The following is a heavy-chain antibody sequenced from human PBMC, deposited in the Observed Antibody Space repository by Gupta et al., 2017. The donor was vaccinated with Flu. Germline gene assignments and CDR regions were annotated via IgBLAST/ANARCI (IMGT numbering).Heavy chain of an antibody. Sequence: WVLRVSGQRLEWIGWIVVGSAKTNFSQKCQEKVTLTRDMSTSTVYMEMSSVRSEDTAMYYCAAASYYDSSGYDKENDAFDIWGQGTMVTVSS. CDR2: IVVGSAKT. CDR3: AAASYYDSSGYDKENDAFDI. D-gene: IGHD3-22*01. V-gene: IGHV1-58*01. J-gene: IGHJ3*02.